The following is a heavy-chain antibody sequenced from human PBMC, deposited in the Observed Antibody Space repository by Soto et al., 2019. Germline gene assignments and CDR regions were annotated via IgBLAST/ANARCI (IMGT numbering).Heavy chain of an antibody. CDR2: ISAGSEGA. J-gene: IGHJ4*02. CDR1: GFTFSSHA. Sequence: PGGSLRLSCAAPGFTFSSHAMSWVRQAPGKGLEWISSISAGSEGAYYADSVKGRFTISRDNSNNTLYLQMNSLRAEDTAVYYCARDLWWYLHWGQGTLVTVSS. CDR3: ARDLWWYLH. V-gene: IGHV3-23*01. D-gene: IGHD2-15*01.